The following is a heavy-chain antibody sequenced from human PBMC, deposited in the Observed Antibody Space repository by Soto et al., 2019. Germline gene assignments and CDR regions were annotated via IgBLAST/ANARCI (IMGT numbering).Heavy chain of an antibody. Sequence: EVQLLESGGGLVQPGGSLRLSCAASGFTFSSYAMSWVRQAPGKGLEWVSAISGSGGSTYYADSVKGRFTISRDNSKNTLYLQMHSLRAEDTAVYYCAKRFGYSSGWYRYWGQGTLVTVSS. V-gene: IGHV3-23*01. CDR2: ISGSGGST. J-gene: IGHJ4*02. CDR1: GFTFSSYA. D-gene: IGHD6-19*01. CDR3: AKRFGYSSGWYRY.